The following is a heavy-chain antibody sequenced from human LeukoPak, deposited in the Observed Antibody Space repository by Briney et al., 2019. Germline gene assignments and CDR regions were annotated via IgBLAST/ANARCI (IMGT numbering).Heavy chain of an antibody. CDR3: AKVGVNGKYWYDF. J-gene: IGHJ4*02. D-gene: IGHD2/OR15-2a*01. Sequence: GGSLRLSCAASGFTFSTYAMSWVRQAPGKGLEWVSTISDNGRYTFYTDSVKGRFTVSRDNSKSTLYLQMNSLRAEDTALYYCAKVGVNGKYWYDFWGQGSLVTVSS. CDR2: ISDNGRYT. V-gene: IGHV3-23*01. CDR1: GFTFSTYA.